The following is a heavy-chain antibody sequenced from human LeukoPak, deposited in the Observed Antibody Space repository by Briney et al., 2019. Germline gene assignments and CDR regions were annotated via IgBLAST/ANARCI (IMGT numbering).Heavy chain of an antibody. D-gene: IGHD4/OR15-4a*01. CDR3: VRHDGRGGATMGALDS. CDR2: IYYSGST. Sequence: SETLSLTCTVSGGSISSSSYYWGWIRQPPGKGLEWIGSIYYSGSTYYNPSLKSRVTISVDTSKNQFSLKLSSVTAADTAVYYCVRHDGRGGATMGALDSWGQGSLVTVSS. J-gene: IGHJ4*02. CDR1: GGSISSSSYY. V-gene: IGHV4-39*01.